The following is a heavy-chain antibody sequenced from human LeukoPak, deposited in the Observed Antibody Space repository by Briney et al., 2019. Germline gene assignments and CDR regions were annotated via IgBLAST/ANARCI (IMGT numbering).Heavy chain of an antibody. Sequence: SQTLSLTCTVSGGSISSGSYYWSWIRQPAGKGLEWIGRIYTSGSTNYNPSLKSRVTISVDTSKNQFSLKLSSETAADTAVYYCASLGRRDAFDIWGQGTMVTVSS. D-gene: IGHD3-16*01. CDR3: ASLGRRDAFDI. V-gene: IGHV4-61*02. CDR2: IYTSGST. J-gene: IGHJ3*02. CDR1: GGSISSGSYY.